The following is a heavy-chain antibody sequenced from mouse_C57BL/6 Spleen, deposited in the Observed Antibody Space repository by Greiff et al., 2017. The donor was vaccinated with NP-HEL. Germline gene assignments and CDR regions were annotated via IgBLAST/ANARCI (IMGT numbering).Heavy chain of an antibody. D-gene: IGHD2-2*01. CDR1: GYAFTSYW. V-gene: IGHV1-80*01. CDR3: ASPSLGYGGLDFDV. J-gene: IGHJ1*03. Sequence: VQLQEPGAELVKPGASVKISCKASGYAFTSYWMHWVKQRPGQGLEWIGRIYPRDGDTNYNAKFKGKATLTVDKSSSTAYMQLSSLTSEDSAVYFCASPSLGYGGLDFDVWGTGTTVTVAS. CDR2: IYPRDGDT.